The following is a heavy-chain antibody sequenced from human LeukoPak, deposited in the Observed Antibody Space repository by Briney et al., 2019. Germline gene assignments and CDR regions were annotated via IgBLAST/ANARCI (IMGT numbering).Heavy chain of an antibody. CDR3: ARQYSYGSRAFDY. D-gene: IGHD5-18*01. CDR2: ISSSGSTI. J-gene: IGHJ4*02. CDR1: GFTFSDYY. Sequence: GGSLRLSCAASGFTFSDYYMNWIRQAPGMGLEWVSYISSSGSTIYYADSVKGRFTISRDNAKNSLYLQMNSLRAEDTAVYYCARQYSYGSRAFDYWGQGTLVTVSS. V-gene: IGHV3-11*01.